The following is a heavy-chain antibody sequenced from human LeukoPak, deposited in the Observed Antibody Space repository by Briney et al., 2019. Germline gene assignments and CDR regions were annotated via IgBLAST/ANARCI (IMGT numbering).Heavy chain of an antibody. J-gene: IGHJ4*02. CDR1: GDSISGYY. V-gene: IGHV4-59*01. CDR3: ARHRFGHLFDY. CDR2: VYHTGHT. D-gene: IGHD3-16*01. Sequence: TSETLSLTCTVSGDSISGYYGSWIRQPPGKGLEWIGYVYHTGHTHYSPSLKSRVTVSLDTSRNQVSLILSSVTAADTAVYYCARHRFGHLFDYWGQGTLVFVSS.